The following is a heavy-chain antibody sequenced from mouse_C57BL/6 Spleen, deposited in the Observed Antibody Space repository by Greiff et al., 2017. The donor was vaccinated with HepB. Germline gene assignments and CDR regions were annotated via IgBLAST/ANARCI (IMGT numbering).Heavy chain of an antibody. Sequence: VQLQQPGAELVKPGASVKMSCKASGYTFTSYWITWVKQRPGQGLEWIGDIYPGSGSTNYNEKFKSKATLTVDTSSSTAYMQLSSLTSEDSAVYYCARSTMIKDYFDYWGQGTTLTVSS. CDR2: IYPGSGST. CDR3: ARSTMIKDYFDY. J-gene: IGHJ2*01. D-gene: IGHD2-4*01. V-gene: IGHV1-55*01. CDR1: GYTFTSYW.